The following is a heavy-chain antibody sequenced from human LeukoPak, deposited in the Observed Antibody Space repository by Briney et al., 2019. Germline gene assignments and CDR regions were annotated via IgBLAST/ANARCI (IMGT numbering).Heavy chain of an antibody. V-gene: IGHV3-53*01. Sequence: GGSLRLSCAASGFTVSTNFMSWVRQASGKGLDYVSLIYSGGNTYYADSVKGRFTISRDNSKNTLDLQMNRLRAEDTAEYYCASGSPSDYWGQGTLVTVSS. D-gene: IGHD1-26*01. J-gene: IGHJ4*02. CDR2: IYSGGNT. CDR1: GFTVSTNF. CDR3: ASGSPSDY.